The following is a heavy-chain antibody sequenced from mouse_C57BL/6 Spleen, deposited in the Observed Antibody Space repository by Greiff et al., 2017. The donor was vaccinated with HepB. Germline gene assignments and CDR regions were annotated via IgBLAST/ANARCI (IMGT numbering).Heavy chain of an antibody. V-gene: IGHV5-17*01. CDR2: ISSGSSTI. CDR3: ARPRDYGSSYDWYFDV. Sequence: EVQLVESGGGLVKPGGSLKLSCAASGFTFSDYGMHWVRQAPEKGLEWVAYISSGSSTIYYADTVKGRFTISRDNAKNTLFLQMTSLRSEDTAMYYCARPRDYGSSYDWYFDVWGTGTTVTVSS. CDR1: GFTFSDYG. D-gene: IGHD1-1*01. J-gene: IGHJ1*03.